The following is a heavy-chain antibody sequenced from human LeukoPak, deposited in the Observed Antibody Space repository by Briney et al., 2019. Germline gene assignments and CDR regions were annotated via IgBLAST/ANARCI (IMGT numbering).Heavy chain of an antibody. CDR1: GFTFSSYA. V-gene: IGHV3-30-3*01. Sequence: GRSLRLSCAASGFTFSSYAMHWVRQAPGKGLEWVAVISYDGSNKYYADSVKGRFTISRDNSKNTLYLQMNSLRAEDTAVYYCAKGDSSGWYYAFDIWGQGTMVTVSS. CDR2: ISYDGSNK. J-gene: IGHJ3*02. CDR3: AKGDSSGWYYAFDI. D-gene: IGHD6-19*01.